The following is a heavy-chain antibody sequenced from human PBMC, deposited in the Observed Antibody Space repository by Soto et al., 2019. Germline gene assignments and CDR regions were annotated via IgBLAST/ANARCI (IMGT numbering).Heavy chain of an antibody. Sequence: QVQLVQSGAEEKKPGASVKVSCKASGYTFTSYAMHWVRQAPGQRLEWMGWINAGNGNTKYSQKLQGRVTITRDTPASTAYMELSSLKSEDTAVYYCARGTPVWFDPWGQGTLVTVSS. CDR2: INAGNGNT. J-gene: IGHJ5*02. V-gene: IGHV1-3*05. CDR3: ARGTPVWFDP. CDR1: GYTFTSYA. D-gene: IGHD3-10*01.